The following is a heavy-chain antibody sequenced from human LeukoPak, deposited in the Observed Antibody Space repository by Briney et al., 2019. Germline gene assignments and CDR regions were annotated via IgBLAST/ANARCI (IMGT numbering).Heavy chain of an antibody. V-gene: IGHV3-30-3*01. CDR3: ARDAYCGGDCWPDY. CDR2: ISYDGSNK. CDR1: GLTFSSYA. J-gene: IGHJ4*02. Sequence: PGGSLRLSCAASGLTFSSYAMHWVRQAPGKGLEWVAVISYDGSNKYYADSVKGRFTISRDNSKNTLYLQMNSLRAEDTAVYYCARDAYCGGDCWPDYWGQGTLVTVSS. D-gene: IGHD2-21*02.